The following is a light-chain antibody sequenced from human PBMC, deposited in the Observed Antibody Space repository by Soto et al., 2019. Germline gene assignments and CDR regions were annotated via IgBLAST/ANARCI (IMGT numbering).Light chain of an antibody. CDR2: AAS. CDR3: QRYHSALLT. J-gene: IGKJ3*01. V-gene: IGKV1-27*01. Sequence: DIPMTQSPSSLSASVGDRVTMTCRASQDIRNYVAWYQQKPGEVPKLLIYAASTLQSGVPARFSGGGFGTDFTLTISRLRPEDVATYYCQRYHSALLTFGPGTKVDLK. CDR1: QDIRNY.